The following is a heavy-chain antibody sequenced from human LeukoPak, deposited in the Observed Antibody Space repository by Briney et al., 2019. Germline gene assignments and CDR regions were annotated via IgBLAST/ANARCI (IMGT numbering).Heavy chain of an antibody. J-gene: IGHJ4*02. Sequence: PGGSLRLSCAASGFTFSNYGMHWVRQAPGKGLEWVAFIRYDGSNKYYADSVKGRFTISRDNSKNTLYLQMNSLRAEDTAVYYCAKYSGRSTVTFFDYWGQGTLVTVSS. D-gene: IGHD4-11*01. CDR1: GFTFSNYG. CDR3: AKYSGRSTVTFFDY. CDR2: IRYDGSNK. V-gene: IGHV3-30*02.